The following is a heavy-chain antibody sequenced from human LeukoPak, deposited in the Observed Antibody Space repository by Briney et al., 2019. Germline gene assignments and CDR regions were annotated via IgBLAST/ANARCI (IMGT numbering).Heavy chain of an antibody. CDR2: NNTNTGNP. Sequence: ASVKVSCKASGYSFRDYGISWVRQAPGQGLEWMGWNNTNTGNPTYAQGFTGRFVFSLDTSVSTAYLQISSLKAEDTAVYYCARDRKWLGPYANHYAFDIWGQGTMVTVSS. D-gene: IGHD6-19*01. CDR3: ARDRKWLGPYANHYAFDI. CDR1: GYSFRDYG. V-gene: IGHV7-4-1*02. J-gene: IGHJ3*02.